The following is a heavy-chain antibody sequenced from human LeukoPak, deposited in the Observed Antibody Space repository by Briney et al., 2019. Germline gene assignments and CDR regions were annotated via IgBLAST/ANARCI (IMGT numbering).Heavy chain of an antibody. CDR2: IYPGDSDT. Sequence: GESLKISCKGSGYSFTSYWIGWVRQMPGKGLEWMGIIYPGDSDTRYSPSFQGQVTISADKSISTAYLQWSSLKASDTAMYYCARHTQYCSGGSCRNDYYYYYMDVWGKGTTVTVSS. J-gene: IGHJ6*03. V-gene: IGHV5-51*01. CDR1: GYSFTSYW. CDR3: ARHTQYCSGGSCRNDYYYYYMDV. D-gene: IGHD2-15*01.